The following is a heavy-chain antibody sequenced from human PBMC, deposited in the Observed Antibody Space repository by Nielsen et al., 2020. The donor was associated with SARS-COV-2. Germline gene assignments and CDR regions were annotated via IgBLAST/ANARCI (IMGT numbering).Heavy chain of an antibody. D-gene: IGHD3-9*01. CDR3: AKGLSAGYYSGFES. CDR2: ISWNSGSI. Sequence: SLKISCAASGFTFDDYAMHWVRQAPGKGLEWVSGISWNSGSIGYADSVKGRFTVSRDNSKNTLFVQMNSLRPEDTAVYYCAKGLSAGYYSGFESWGQGTLVTVSS. J-gene: IGHJ4*02. CDR1: GFTFDDYA. V-gene: IGHV3-9*01.